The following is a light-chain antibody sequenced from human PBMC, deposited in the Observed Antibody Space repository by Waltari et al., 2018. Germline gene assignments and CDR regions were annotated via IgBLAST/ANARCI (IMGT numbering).Light chain of an antibody. CDR3: MQTIYLPFT. J-gene: IGKJ4*01. CDR2: EVS. V-gene: IGKV2D-29*01. CDR1: QSILHSDGQTY. Sequence: DIVLTKTPLSMSVTPRQQAPISCKSSQSILHSDGQTYLYWYLQKSGQPPQLLIYEVSNRFSGVPDRFSGSGSGTDFTLKISRVESEYVGIYYCMQTIYLPFTFGGGTRVEIK.